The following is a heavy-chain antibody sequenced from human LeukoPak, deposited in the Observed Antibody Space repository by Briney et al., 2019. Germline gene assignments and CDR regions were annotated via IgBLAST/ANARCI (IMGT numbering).Heavy chain of an antibody. V-gene: IGHV6-1*01. CDR3: ARHGDLGFFDI. CDR2: TYYRSKWYN. Sequence: SQTLSLTCAISGDSVSSNSAAWNWIRQSPPRGLEWLGRTYYRSKWYNDYALSVKSRITINPDTSKNQVSLQLNSVTPEDTAVYYCARHGDLGFFDIWGQGTMVTVSS. CDR1: GDSVSSNSAA. D-gene: IGHD3-10*01. J-gene: IGHJ3*02.